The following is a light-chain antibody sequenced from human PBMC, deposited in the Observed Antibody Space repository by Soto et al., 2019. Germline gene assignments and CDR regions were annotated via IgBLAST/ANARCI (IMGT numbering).Light chain of an antibody. J-gene: IGKJ1*01. Sequence: EIVMTQSPATLSVSPGERATLSCRASQSISSNLAWYQQKPGQGPRLLIYGAFTRATSIPARFSGSGSGTEFTLTISSLQSEDFAVYYCQQHNNWPPWTFGQGTKVEIK. CDR1: QSISSN. CDR3: QQHNNWPPWT. CDR2: GAF. V-gene: IGKV3-15*01.